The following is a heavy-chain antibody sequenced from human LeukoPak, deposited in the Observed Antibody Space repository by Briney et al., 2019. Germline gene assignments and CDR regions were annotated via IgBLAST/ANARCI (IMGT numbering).Heavy chain of an antibody. Sequence: GGSLRLSCAASGFTFSSYSMNWVRQAPGKGLEWVSYISSACGSIYYADSVKGRFTISRDNAKDSLFLQMNSLRAEDTAVYYCARDTRSHIAAAGYNWFDPWGQGTLVTVSS. CDR3: ARDTRSHIAAAGYNWFDP. V-gene: IGHV3-48*04. D-gene: IGHD6-13*01. CDR1: GFTFSSYS. CDR2: ISSACGSI. J-gene: IGHJ5*02.